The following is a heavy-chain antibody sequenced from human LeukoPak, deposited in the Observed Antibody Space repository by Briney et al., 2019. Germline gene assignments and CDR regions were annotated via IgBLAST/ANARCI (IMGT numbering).Heavy chain of an antibody. J-gene: IGHJ5*02. V-gene: IGHV1-69*13. CDR1: QGTFSRYA. D-gene: IGHD3-16*02. Sequence: SPVDVSYKPSQGTFSRYAIRGVGQAPGHRREGMGGIIPFFGTANYAQKFQGRVTITADESTSTAYMELSSLRYEGTAVYYCAAWSYHENWFDPWGQGTLVTVSS. CDR3: AAWSYHENWFDP. CDR2: IIPFFGTA.